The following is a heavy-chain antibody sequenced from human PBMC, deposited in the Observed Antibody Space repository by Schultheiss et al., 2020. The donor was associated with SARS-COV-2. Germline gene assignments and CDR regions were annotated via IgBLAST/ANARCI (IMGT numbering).Heavy chain of an antibody. D-gene: IGHD6-19*01. CDR1: GGTFNSYA. CDR2: FDAQDGKT. V-gene: IGHV1-24*01. CDR3: ATSSGWSRGWFDP. J-gene: IGHJ5*02. Sequence: ASVKVSCKASGGTFNSYAVSWVRQAPGQGLEWMGGFDAQDGKTIYAQKFQGRATMTEDTSADTAYMELASLKSDDTAVYYCATSSGWSRGWFDPWGQGTLVTVSS.